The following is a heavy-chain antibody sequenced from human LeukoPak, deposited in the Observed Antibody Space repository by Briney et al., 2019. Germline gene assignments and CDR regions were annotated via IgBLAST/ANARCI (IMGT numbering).Heavy chain of an antibody. D-gene: IGHD3-22*01. CDR1: GYSFTSYW. V-gene: IGHV5-51*01. CDR2: IYPGDSDT. CDR3: ATPPQTFYDSSGYPYYYYGMDV. J-gene: IGHJ6*02. Sequence: KDGESLQISCQGSGYSFTSYWIGWVRQLPGKGLEWMGIIYPGDSDTRHSPSFQGQVTISADKSISTAYLQWSSLKASDTAMYYCATPPQTFYDSSGYPYYYYGMDVWGQGTTVTVSS.